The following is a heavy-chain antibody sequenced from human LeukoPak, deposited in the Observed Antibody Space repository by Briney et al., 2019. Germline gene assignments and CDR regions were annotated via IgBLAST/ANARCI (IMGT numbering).Heavy chain of an antibody. CDR1: GFTFSSYA. V-gene: IGHV3-64*01. Sequence: GGSLRLSCVASGFTFSSYAMHWVRLAPGKGLESLSSISSDGETTHYANSVRDRFTISRDNPKSTLYLQMGSLRAEDSSTYYCARDPSFSRGFNFVLSSWGQGTPVTVSS. CDR3: ARDPSFSRGFNFVLSS. CDR2: ISSDGETT. J-gene: IGHJ5*02. D-gene: IGHD5-12*01.